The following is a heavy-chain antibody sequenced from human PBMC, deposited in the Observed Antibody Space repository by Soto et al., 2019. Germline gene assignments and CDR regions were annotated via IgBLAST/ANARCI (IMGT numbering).Heavy chain of an antibody. CDR3: ARARMFSGAHHDY. J-gene: IGHJ4*02. V-gene: IGHV1-18*04. CDR1: GYTFTNFG. CDR2: ITPYNGNT. Sequence: QVHLVQSGAVVENPGASVKVSCKASGYTFTNFGINWVRQAPGQGLEWMGWITPYNGNTNYPQKHQDRLTITTDTSTNTAYLELRSLRSDETAVYFCARARMFSGAHHDYWGQGTRVTVSS. D-gene: IGHD1-26*01.